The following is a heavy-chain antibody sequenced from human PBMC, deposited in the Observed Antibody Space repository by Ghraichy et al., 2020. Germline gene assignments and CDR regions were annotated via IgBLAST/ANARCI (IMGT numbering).Heavy chain of an antibody. Sequence: GESLNISCAASGFTFTSYYMTWVRQVPGKGLEWVANIKYDSSEKYYEDSVKGRFTISRDNAKNSLYLQMNSLRPDDPAVYYCARGGYNYGSNPIDYWGQGTLVTVSS. D-gene: IGHD5-18*01. CDR1: GFTFTSYY. CDR3: ARGGYNYGSNPIDY. CDR2: IKYDSSEK. J-gene: IGHJ4*02. V-gene: IGHV3-7*04.